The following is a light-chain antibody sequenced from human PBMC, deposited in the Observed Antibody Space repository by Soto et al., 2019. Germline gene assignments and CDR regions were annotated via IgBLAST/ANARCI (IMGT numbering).Light chain of an antibody. CDR1: QSISSW. Sequence: DIQMTQSPSTLSASVGDRVTITCRASQSISSWLAWYQQKPGQAPNLLIYDASSLESGVPSRFSGSGSGTEFTLTITSLQPDEFATYDCQQYNTYPWTCGQGTKVEIK. CDR2: DAS. J-gene: IGKJ1*01. V-gene: IGKV1-5*01. CDR3: QQYNTYPWT.